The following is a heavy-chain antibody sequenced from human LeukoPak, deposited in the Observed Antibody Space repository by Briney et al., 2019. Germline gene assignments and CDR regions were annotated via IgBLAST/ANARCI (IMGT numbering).Heavy chain of an antibody. V-gene: IGHV4-31*03. J-gene: IGHJ4*02. D-gene: IGHD2-15*01. CDR2: IYYSGST. Sequence: SETLSLTCTVSGGSISSGGYYWSWIRQHPGKGLEWIGYIYYSGSTYYNPSLKSRVTISVDTSKNQFSLKLSSVTAADTAVYYCAVGRGVAATQYYFDYWGQGTLVTVSS. CDR1: GGSISSGGYY. CDR3: AVGRGVAATQYYFDY.